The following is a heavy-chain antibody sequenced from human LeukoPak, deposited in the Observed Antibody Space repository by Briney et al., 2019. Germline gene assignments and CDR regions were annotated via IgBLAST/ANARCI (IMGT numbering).Heavy chain of an antibody. CDR3: ARDGGWELPFDY. J-gene: IGHJ4*02. Sequence: GGSLRLSCAASGFTFSSYWMHWVGQAPGKGLVWVSRINSDGSSTSYADSVKGRFTISRDNAKNTLNLQMNSLRAEDTAVYYCARDGGWELPFDYWGQGTLVTVSS. CDR2: INSDGSST. D-gene: IGHD1-26*01. CDR1: GFTFSSYW. V-gene: IGHV3-74*01.